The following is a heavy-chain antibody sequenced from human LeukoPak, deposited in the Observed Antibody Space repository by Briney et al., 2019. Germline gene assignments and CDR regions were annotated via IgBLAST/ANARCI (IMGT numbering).Heavy chain of an antibody. CDR2: INPSGGST. CDR3: ARDWDNWYFDL. CDR1: GYTFTSYY. V-gene: IGHV1-46*01. J-gene: IGHJ2*01. D-gene: IGHD1-26*01. Sequence: GASVKVPCKASGYTFTSYYMYWVRQAPGQGLEWMGIINPSGGSTSYAQKFQGRVTMTRDTSTSTVYMELSSLRSEDTAVYYCARDWDNWYFDLWGRGTLVTVSS.